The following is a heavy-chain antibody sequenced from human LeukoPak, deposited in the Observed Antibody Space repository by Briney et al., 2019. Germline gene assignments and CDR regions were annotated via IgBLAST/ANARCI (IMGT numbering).Heavy chain of an antibody. J-gene: IGHJ4*02. CDR3: VRDAEGSTPFDY. CDR1: GFTFSSDW. V-gene: IGHV3-74*01. CDR2: VTTHGTSI. D-gene: IGHD1-26*01. Sequence: SGGSLRLSCAASGFTFSSDWMHWVRQAPGEGLVWVPGVTTHGTSIGYADSVKGRFTISRDNAKNTLYLEANSLRAEDTAVYYCVRDAEGSTPFDYWGQGTLVTVSS.